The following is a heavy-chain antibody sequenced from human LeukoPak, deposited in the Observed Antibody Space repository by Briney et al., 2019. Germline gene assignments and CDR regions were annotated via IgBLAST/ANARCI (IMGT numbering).Heavy chain of an antibody. Sequence: ASVKVSCKASGYTFTSYGISWVRQAPGQGLEWMGWISAYNGNTNYAQKLQGRVTMTTDTSTSTAYMELRSLRSDDTAVYYCARDLGYSGYDCGGSSWFDPWGQGTLVTVSS. V-gene: IGHV1-18*01. D-gene: IGHD5-12*01. CDR2: ISAYNGNT. CDR1: GYTFTSYG. CDR3: ARDLGYSGYDCGGSSWFDP. J-gene: IGHJ5*02.